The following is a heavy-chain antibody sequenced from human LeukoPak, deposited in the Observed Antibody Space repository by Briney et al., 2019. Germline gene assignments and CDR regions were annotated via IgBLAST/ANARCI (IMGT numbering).Heavy chain of an antibody. CDR2: IYPGDSDT. V-gene: IGHV5-51*07. J-gene: IGHJ4*02. CDR3: ARRSGSYYDSSGYYAY. Sequence: GESLKISCKGSGYSFTSYWIGWVHQMPGKGLEWMGIIYPGDSDTRYSPSFQGQVTISADKSISTAYLQWSSLKASDTATYYCARRSGSYYDSSGYYAYWGQGTLVTVSS. CDR1: GYSFTSYW. D-gene: IGHD3-22*01.